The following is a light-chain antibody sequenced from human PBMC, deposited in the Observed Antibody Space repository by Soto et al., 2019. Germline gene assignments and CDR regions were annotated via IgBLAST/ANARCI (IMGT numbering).Light chain of an antibody. CDR3: HQYGTSALYT. CDR1: QTVSSAY. J-gene: IGKJ2*01. Sequence: EIVLTQSPGTLSLSPGERATLSCRASQTVSSAYLAWYQQKPGQPPRLLIYAASNRATGIPDRFSGSRSRTDFTLTISRLEPEDFAVYYCHQYGTSALYTFGQGTKLEIK. V-gene: IGKV3-20*01. CDR2: AAS.